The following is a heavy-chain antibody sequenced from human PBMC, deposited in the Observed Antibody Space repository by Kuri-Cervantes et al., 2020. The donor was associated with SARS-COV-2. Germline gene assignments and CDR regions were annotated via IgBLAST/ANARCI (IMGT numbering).Heavy chain of an antibody. V-gene: IGHV3-30-3*01. D-gene: IGHD2-2*01. Sequence: GGSLRLSCAASGFTFSSYAMHWVRQAPGKGLEWVAVISYDGSNKYYADSVKGRFTISRDNSKNTLYLQMNSLRAGDTAVYYCARDGDIVVVREGFDYWGQGTLVTVSS. CDR1: GFTFSSYA. J-gene: IGHJ4*02. CDR2: ISYDGSNK. CDR3: ARDGDIVVVREGFDY.